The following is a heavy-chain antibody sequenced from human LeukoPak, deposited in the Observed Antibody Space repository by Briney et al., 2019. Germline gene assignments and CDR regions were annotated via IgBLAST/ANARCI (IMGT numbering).Heavy chain of an antibody. CDR3: ARATQDSSSWYY. CDR1: DDSITMYY. CDR2: IYYSGST. J-gene: IGHJ4*02. D-gene: IGHD6-13*01. V-gene: IGHV4-59*01. Sequence: PSETLSLTCTVSDDSITMYYWTWIRQPPGKGLEWIGYIYYSGSTNYNPSLKSRVTISVDTSKNQFSLKLSSVTAADTAVYYCARATQDSSSWYYWGQGTLVTVSS.